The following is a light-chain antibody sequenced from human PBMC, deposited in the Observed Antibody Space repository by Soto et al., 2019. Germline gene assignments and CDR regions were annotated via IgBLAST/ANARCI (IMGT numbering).Light chain of an antibody. CDR2: DAS. Sequence: DIQMTQSPSTLSASVGERVTITCRASQSISSWLAWYQQKPGKAPKLLIYDASSLESGVPSRFSGSGSGTEFTLTISSLQPDDFATYYCQQYNSYPLTFGGGTKVDIK. J-gene: IGKJ4*01. CDR1: QSISSW. CDR3: QQYNSYPLT. V-gene: IGKV1-5*01.